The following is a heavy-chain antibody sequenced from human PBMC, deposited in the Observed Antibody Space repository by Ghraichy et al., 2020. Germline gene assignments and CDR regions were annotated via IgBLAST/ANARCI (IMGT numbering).Heavy chain of an antibody. Sequence: SQTLSLTCAVSGGSIASGDYSWSWIRQPPGKGLEWIGYIYHSGRTYYSPSLKSRVTISADRSKNQISLKLSSVTAADTAVYYCARAPYDDDGFYDDAFDIWGQGTMVTVSS. D-gene: IGHD3-22*01. CDR2: IYHSGRT. J-gene: IGHJ3*02. V-gene: IGHV4-30-2*01. CDR3: ARAPYDDDGFYDDAFDI. CDR1: GGSIASGDYS.